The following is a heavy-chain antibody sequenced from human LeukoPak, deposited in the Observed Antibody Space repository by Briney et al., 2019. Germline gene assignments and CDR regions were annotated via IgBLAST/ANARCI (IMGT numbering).Heavy chain of an antibody. V-gene: IGHV5-51*01. CDR3: ARWHPSWDFPY. CDR2: IYPRDSDT. CDR1: GYNFASYW. D-gene: IGHD3-3*01. Sequence: GASLKISCKGSGYNFASYWIGWVRPMPGKGLEWMGIIYPRDSDTRYSPSFQGQVTISADKSISTAYLQWSSLRASDTAMYYCARWHPSWDFPYWGQGTLVTVSS. J-gene: IGHJ4*02.